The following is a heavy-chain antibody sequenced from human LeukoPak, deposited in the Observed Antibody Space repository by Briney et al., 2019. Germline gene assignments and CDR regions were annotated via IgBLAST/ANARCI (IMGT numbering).Heavy chain of an antibody. CDR2: IYYSGST. J-gene: IGHJ4*02. CDR1: GGSISSYY. Sequence: SETLSLTCTVSGGSISSYYWSWIRQPPGEGLEWVGYIYYSGSTNYNPSLKSRVTISVDTSKNQFSLKLSSVTAADTAVYYCARRGWDGDYLDYWGQGTLVTVSS. V-gene: IGHV4-59*08. D-gene: IGHD4-17*01. CDR3: ARRGWDGDYLDY.